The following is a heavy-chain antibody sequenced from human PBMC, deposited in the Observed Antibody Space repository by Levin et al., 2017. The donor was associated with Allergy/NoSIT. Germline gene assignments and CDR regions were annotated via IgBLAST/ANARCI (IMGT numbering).Heavy chain of an antibody. CDR2: ISYDGSNK. J-gene: IGHJ4*02. Sequence: GGSLRLSCAASGFTFSSYAMHWVRQAPGKGLEWVAVISYDGSNKYYADSVKGRFTISRDKSNNTLYVQMNSLRPDDTAVYFCARGRLGFDYWGQGTLVTVSS. V-gene: IGHV3-30-3*01. D-gene: IGHD3-9*01. CDR3: ARGRLGFDY. CDR1: GFTFSSYA.